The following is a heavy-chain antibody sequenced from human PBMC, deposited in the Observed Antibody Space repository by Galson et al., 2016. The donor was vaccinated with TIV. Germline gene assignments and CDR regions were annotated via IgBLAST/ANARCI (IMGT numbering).Heavy chain of an antibody. CDR2: IYSGGDT. J-gene: IGHJ3*01. CDR1: GFTISTNY. Sequence: SLRLSCAASGFTISTNYLSWVRQAPGKGLEWVSIIYSGGDTYYADSVRGSFTISRDNSKNTLYLQMNSLRVEDTAVYYCATDLFAIHYYDLYDTFDLWGQGTMVTGSS. D-gene: IGHD3-22*01. CDR3: ATDLFAIHYYDLYDTFDL. V-gene: IGHV3-66*01.